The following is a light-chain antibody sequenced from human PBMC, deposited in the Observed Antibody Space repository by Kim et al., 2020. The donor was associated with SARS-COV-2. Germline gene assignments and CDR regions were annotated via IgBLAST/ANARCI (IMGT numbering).Light chain of an antibody. CDR1: KLGDKY. J-gene: IGLJ2*01. CDR2: QDS. Sequence: VSPGPTASITCSGDKLGDKYACWYQQKPGPSPVLVIYQDSKRPSGIPELFSGSNSGTTATLTISGTQAMDEADYYCQAWDSSTGVVFGGGTQLTVL. CDR3: QAWDSSTGVV. V-gene: IGLV3-1*01.